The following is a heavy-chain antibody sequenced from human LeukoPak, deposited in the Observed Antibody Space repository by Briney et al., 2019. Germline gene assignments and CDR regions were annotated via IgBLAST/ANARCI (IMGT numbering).Heavy chain of an antibody. J-gene: IGHJ3*02. CDR3: ARGAHSSGWFGDAFDI. CDR1: GFTFSSYE. V-gene: IGHV3-48*03. D-gene: IGHD6-19*01. CDR2: ISSSGSTI. Sequence: GGSLRLSCAASGFTFSSYEMNWVRQAPGKGLEWVSYISSSGSTIYYADSVKGRFTISRDNAKNSLYLQMNSLRAEDTAVYYCARGAHSSGWFGDAFDIWGQGTMVTVSS.